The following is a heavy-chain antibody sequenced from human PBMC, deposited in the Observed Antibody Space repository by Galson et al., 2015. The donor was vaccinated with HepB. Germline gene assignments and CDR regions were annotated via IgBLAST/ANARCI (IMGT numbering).Heavy chain of an antibody. D-gene: IGHD3-3*01. CDR3: AKDMGFVVGRHQLRFLEWFPRKPYGMDV. J-gene: IGHJ6*02. CDR2: ISWNSGSI. CDR1: GFTFDDYA. Sequence: SLRLSCAASGFTFDDYAMHGVRQAPGKGLEWVSGISWNSGSIGYADSVKGRFTISRDNAKNSLYLQMNSLRAEDTALYYCAKDMGFVVGRHQLRFLEWFPRKPYGMDVWGQGTTVTVSS. V-gene: IGHV3-9*01.